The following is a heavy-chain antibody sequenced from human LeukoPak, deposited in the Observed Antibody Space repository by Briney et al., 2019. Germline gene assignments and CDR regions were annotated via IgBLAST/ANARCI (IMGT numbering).Heavy chain of an antibody. Sequence: PGGSLRLSCAASGFTFSNAWMKWVRQAPGKGLEWVGHVKSETDGGTRDYAAPVKGRFTISRDDSKNTLYLQMNSLKTEDTAVYYCTTGGYSTSYYYYYMDVWGKGTTVTVSS. D-gene: IGHD5-18*01. V-gene: IGHV3-15*07. CDR2: VKSETDGGTR. CDR1: GFTFSNAW. J-gene: IGHJ6*03. CDR3: TTGGYSTSYYYYYMDV.